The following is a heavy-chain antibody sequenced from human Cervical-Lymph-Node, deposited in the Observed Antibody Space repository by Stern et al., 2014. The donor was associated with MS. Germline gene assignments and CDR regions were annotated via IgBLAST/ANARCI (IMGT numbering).Heavy chain of an antibody. CDR3: ARDKMHAFDY. CDR2: ISADSGNT. J-gene: IGHJ4*02. CDR1: GYTFTTYG. D-gene: IGHD2-8*01. Sequence: VQLLGSGTEVKKPGASVLVSCKASGYTFTTYGITWVRQAPGQGLEWMGWISADSGNTKYAQKFQDRVTMTRDTTTGTAYMEVRSLRSEDTAVYYCARDKMHAFDYWGQGTQVTVPS. V-gene: IGHV1-18*01.